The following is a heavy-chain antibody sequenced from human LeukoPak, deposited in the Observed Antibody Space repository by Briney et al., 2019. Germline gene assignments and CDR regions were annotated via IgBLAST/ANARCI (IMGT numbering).Heavy chain of an antibody. V-gene: IGHV3-33*01. CDR3: ARDRKAVVPAAIFSYYFDY. J-gene: IGHJ4*02. CDR1: GFTFSSYG. D-gene: IGHD2-2*02. Sequence: GGSLRLSCAASGFTFSSYGMHWVRQAPGKGLEWVAFIWYDGSNKYYADSVKGRFTISRDNSKNTLYLQMNSLRAEDTAVYYCARDRKAVVPAAIFSYYFDYWGQGTLVTVSS. CDR2: IWYDGSNK.